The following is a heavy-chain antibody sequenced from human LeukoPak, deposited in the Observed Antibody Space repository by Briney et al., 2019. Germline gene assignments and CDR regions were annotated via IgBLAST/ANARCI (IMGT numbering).Heavy chain of an antibody. CDR3: ARAAVSTRSRFDS. CDR2: IYNSGNT. V-gene: IGHV4-59*01. CDR1: GGPISSYY. Sequence: KTSETLSLTCTVSGGPISSYYWSWIRQPPGKGLEWIAYIYNSGNTNYKPSLKSRVTISVDMSKNQFSLKLSSVTAADTAVYYCARAAVSTRSRFDSWGQGTLVTVSS. J-gene: IGHJ4*02. D-gene: IGHD5/OR15-5a*01.